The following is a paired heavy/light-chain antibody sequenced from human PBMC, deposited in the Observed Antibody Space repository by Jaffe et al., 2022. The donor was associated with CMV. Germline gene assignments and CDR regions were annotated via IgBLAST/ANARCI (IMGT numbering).Heavy chain of an antibody. J-gene: IGHJ6*03. CDR1: GYNFTLYH. CDR2: SNPTGSSA. V-gene: IGHV1-46*01. CDR3: ARGGRTASIPYYMDV. Sequence: QVQVVQSGAEVTKPGASVKVSCKASGYNFTLYHMHWVRQAPGQGLEWMGSSNPTGSSARYAQKFQGRLTVTRDTSTSTVYMEMSSLTSEDTAIYYCARGGRTASIPYYMDVWGKGTTVTVSS. D-gene: IGHD3-16*01.
Light chain of an antibody. CDR2: DIS. CDR3: FSFTTTSTSNYL. J-gene: IGLJ1*01. CDR1: SSDVGGYNY. Sequence: QSVLTQPASVSGSPGQSITISCTGTSSDVGGYNYVSWYQQHPGTAPKLLIYDISIRPSGVSNRFSDSKSGNTASLTISGLQPEDEADYYCFSFTTTSTSNYLFGTGTKVTVL. V-gene: IGLV2-14*03.